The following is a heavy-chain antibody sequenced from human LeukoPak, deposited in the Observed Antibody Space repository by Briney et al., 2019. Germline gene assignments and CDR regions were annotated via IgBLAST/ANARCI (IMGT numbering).Heavy chain of an antibody. CDR2: IKKGGSEK. CDR1: GFTFSSYW. CDR3: ARLYCSGGSCYSITAFDS. J-gene: IGHJ4*02. D-gene: IGHD2-15*01. Sequence: GGSLRLSCAASGFTFSSYWMSGARQARGRGGEGGHNIKKGGSEKYYVDSVKGLFTTSRDNAKNSLYLQMNSLRAEDTAVYYCARLYCSGGSCYSITAFDSWGQGTLVTVSS. V-gene: IGHV3-7*01.